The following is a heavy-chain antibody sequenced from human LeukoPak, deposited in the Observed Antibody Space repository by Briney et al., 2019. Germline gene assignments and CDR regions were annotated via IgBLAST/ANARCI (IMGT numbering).Heavy chain of an antibody. CDR1: GFTFSSYA. J-gene: IGHJ4*02. D-gene: IGHD3-22*01. V-gene: IGHV3-23*01. CDR2: ISGSGGST. CDR3: ATPPPYYYDSSGYFDY. Sequence: GGSLRLSCAASGFTFSSYAMSWVRPAPGKGLEWVAAISGSGGSTYYADSVKGRFTISRDNSKNTLQLQMNSLRAEDTAVYYCATPPPYYYDSSGYFDYWGQGTLVTVSS.